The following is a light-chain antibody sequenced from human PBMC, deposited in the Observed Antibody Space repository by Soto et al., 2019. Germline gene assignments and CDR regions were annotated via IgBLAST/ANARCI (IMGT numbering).Light chain of an antibody. Sequence: QSVLTQPASVSGSPGQSITISCTGTSSDVGGYNYVSWYQQHPGKAPKLMIYEVRNRPSGVSNRFSGSKSGNTASLTISGLQAEDEADYYCSSYTTSSTWVFGG. CDR1: SSDVGGYNY. J-gene: IGLJ3*02. CDR3: SSYTTSSTWV. V-gene: IGLV2-14*01. CDR2: EVR.